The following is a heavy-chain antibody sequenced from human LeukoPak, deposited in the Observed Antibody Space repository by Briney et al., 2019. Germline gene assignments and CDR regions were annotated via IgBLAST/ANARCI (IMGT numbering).Heavy chain of an antibody. CDR1: GYTFTTYP. CDR2: INTNTGNP. Sequence: ASVKVSCKASGYTFTTYPMNWVRQAPGQGLEWMGWINTNTGNPTYAQGFTGRFVFSLDTSVSTAYLQISSLKAEDTAVYYCARDPYTSSSWYRGRANDWFDPWGQGTLVTVSS. V-gene: IGHV7-4-1*02. CDR3: ARDPYTSSSWYRGRANDWFDP. J-gene: IGHJ5*02. D-gene: IGHD6-13*01.